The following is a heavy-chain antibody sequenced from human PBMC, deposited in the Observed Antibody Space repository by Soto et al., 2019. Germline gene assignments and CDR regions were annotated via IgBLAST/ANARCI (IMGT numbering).Heavy chain of an antibody. V-gene: IGHV1-8*01. CDR1: GYTFTSYD. CDR3: ARKLRFLEWYWFDP. Sequence: ASVKVSCKASGYTFTSYDINWVRQATGQGLEWMGWMNPNSGNTGYAQKFQGRVTMTRNTSISTAYMELSSLRSEDTAVYYCARKLRFLEWYWFDPWGQGTLVTVSS. CDR2: MNPNSGNT. D-gene: IGHD3-3*01. J-gene: IGHJ5*02.